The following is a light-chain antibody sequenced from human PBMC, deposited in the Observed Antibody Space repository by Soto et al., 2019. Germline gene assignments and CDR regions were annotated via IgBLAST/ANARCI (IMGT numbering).Light chain of an antibody. CDR3: QQRSNWPPVIT. Sequence: EIVLTQSPGTLSLSPGERATLSCRASQSFSSYLAWYQQKPGQAPRLLIYDASKRATGIPARFSGRGSGTDFTLTISSLEPEDFAVYYCQQRSNWPPVITLGQGTRLEIK. CDR1: QSFSSY. V-gene: IGKV3-11*01. J-gene: IGKJ5*01. CDR2: DAS.